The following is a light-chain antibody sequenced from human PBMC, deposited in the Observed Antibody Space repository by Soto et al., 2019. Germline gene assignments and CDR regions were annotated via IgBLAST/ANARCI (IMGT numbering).Light chain of an antibody. V-gene: IGKV1-39*01. CDR1: QSISSY. CDR2: GAT. CDR3: QQTDRTPYT. J-gene: IGKJ2*01. Sequence: DIQMTQSPLSLSASVGDRVIITCRASQSISSYLNWYQQKPGKAPQLLIFGATSLQSGVPSRFSGSGSGTDFTLTISSLQPEDSATYYCQQTDRTPYTFGQGSKPEIK.